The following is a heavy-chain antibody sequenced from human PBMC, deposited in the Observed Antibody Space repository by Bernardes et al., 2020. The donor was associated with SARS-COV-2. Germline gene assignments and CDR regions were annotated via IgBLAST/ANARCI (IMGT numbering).Heavy chain of an antibody. CDR2: ISAYTGHT. Sequence: ASVKVSCKASGYTFTTYGITWVRQAPGQGLEWMGWISAYTGHTNYAQKLQGRVTMTTDTSTTTAYMELRSLRSDDTAVYYCARGIMGQLLFDYWGQGTLVTVSS. D-gene: IGHD2-2*01. CDR3: ARGIMGQLLFDY. CDR1: GYTFTTYG. J-gene: IGHJ4*02. V-gene: IGHV1-18*01.